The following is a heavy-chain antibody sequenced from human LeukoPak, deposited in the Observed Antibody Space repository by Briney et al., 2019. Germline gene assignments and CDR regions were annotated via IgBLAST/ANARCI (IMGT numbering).Heavy chain of an antibody. D-gene: IGHD6-6*01. Sequence: GASVKVPCKASGYTFTSYDINWVRQATGQGLEWMGWMNPNSGNTGYAQKFQGRVTMTRNTSISTAYMELSSLRSEDTAVYYCARAGSSPVHYYYYMDVWGKGTTVTVSS. J-gene: IGHJ6*03. CDR1: GYTFTSYD. V-gene: IGHV1-8*01. CDR3: ARAGSSPVHYYYYMDV. CDR2: MNPNSGNT.